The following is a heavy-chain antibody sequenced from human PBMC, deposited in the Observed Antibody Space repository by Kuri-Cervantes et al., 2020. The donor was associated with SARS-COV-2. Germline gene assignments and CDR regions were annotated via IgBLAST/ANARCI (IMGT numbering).Heavy chain of an antibody. V-gene: IGHV3-30*03. Sequence: GESLKISCAGSGFTFSSYAMHWVRQAPGKGLEWVALISYDGSNKFYADSVKGRFTISRDNSKNTLYLQMNSLRAEDTAVYYCAGTNWGKTYFDYWGQGTLVTVSS. J-gene: IGHJ4*02. CDR3: AGTNWGKTYFDY. CDR2: ISYDGSNK. D-gene: IGHD7-27*01. CDR1: GFTFSSYA.